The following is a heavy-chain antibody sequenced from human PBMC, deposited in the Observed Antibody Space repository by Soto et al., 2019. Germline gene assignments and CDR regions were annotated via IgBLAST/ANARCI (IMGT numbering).Heavy chain of an antibody. CDR3: AVTSSGWYSISGPSRAEYFQH. CDR2: IYSGGST. CDR1: GFTVSSNY. Sequence: HPGGSLRLSCAASGFTVSSNYMSWVRQAPGKGLEWVSVIYSGGSTYYADSVKGRFTISRDNSKNTLYLQMNSLRAEDTAVYYCAVTSSGWYSISGPSRAEYFQHWGQGTLVTVSS. D-gene: IGHD6-19*01. V-gene: IGHV3-66*01. J-gene: IGHJ1*01.